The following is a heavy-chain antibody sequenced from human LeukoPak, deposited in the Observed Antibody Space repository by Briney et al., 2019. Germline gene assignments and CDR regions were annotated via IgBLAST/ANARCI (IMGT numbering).Heavy chain of an antibody. CDR1: GYIFTGYY. CDR3: ARGQYQLLSVDP. D-gene: IGHD2-2*01. J-gene: IGHJ5*02. CDR2: INHNSGGT. Sequence: GASVTVSCKSSGYIFTGYYMHAVRQAPGQGVDWMGWINHNSGGTNYEQKFQGRVTMTRDTSISTAYMELSRLRSDDTAVYYCARGQYQLLSVDPWGQGTLVTVSS. V-gene: IGHV1-2*02.